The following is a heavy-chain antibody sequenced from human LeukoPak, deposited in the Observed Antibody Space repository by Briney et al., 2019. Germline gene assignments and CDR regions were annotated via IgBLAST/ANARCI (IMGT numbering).Heavy chain of an antibody. CDR2: ITPSGGST. V-gene: IGHV1-46*03. Sequence: GASVEVSCKASGYTFTSYYMHWVRQAPGQGLEWMGIITPSGGSTSYAQKLKGRVTMTRDTSTSTVYMELSSLRAEDTAVYYCARGGYCGGDCYFGYFAYWGQGTLVTVSS. D-gene: IGHD2-21*02. CDR1: GYTFTSYY. CDR3: ARGGYCGGDCYFGYFAY. J-gene: IGHJ4*02.